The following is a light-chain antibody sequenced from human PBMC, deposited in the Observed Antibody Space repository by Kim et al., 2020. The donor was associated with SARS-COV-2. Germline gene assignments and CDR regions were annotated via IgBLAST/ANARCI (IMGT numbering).Light chain of an antibody. V-gene: IGLV7-43*01. Sequence: QAVVTQEPSLTVSPGGTVTLTCASSTGAVTSDYLANWFQRKPGQAPRSLIYTTSYKHSWTPARFSGSLLGGKAALTLSGVQPEDEAEYYCLLYCGSVQLWVFGGGTQLTVL. CDR1: TGAVTSDYL. J-gene: IGLJ3*02. CDR3: LLYCGSVQLWV. CDR2: TTS.